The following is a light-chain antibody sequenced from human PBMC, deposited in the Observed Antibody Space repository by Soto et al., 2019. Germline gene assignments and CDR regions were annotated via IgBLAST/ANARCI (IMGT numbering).Light chain of an antibody. V-gene: IGLV1-44*01. J-gene: IGLJ3*02. Sequence: QSVLRHAASVSWIPGHSVTISCSGSDSNIGSNTVNWYQQLPGMAPKLLIYINYKRPSGVPDRFSASKSDTSASLAISGLQSEDEAHYYCAVWDDTLDDWVFGGGTKVTVL. CDR3: AVWDDTLDDWV. CDR2: INY. CDR1: DSNIGSNT.